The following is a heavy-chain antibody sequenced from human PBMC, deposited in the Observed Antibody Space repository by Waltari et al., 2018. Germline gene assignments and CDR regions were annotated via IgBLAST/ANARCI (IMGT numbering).Heavy chain of an antibody. CDR3: ATQSYCGGDCYEGHPFDV. CDR2: INPSDATT. D-gene: IGHD2-21*01. Sequence: EVDLVQSEAEVKKAGESLKISCETSGNSFGKYWVSCVRQVPGQGLQWLGIINPSDATTMYSPSFRGHVAMSTDRSVNTAYLQWTSLGASDTAIYYCATQSYCGGDCYEGHPFDVWGQGTVVTVSS. V-gene: IGHV5-51*01. CDR1: GNSFGKYW. J-gene: IGHJ3*01.